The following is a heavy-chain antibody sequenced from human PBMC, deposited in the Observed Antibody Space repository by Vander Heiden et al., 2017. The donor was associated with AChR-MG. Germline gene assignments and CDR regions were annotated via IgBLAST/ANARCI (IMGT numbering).Heavy chain of an antibody. CDR3: AREFRGDFGNYYYYGMDV. CDR1: GGTFSNYG. CDR2: IIPMLDLA. J-gene: IGHJ6*02. D-gene: IGHD3-10*01. V-gene: IGHV1-69*01. Sequence: QAQLVQSGAEVKKPGSSVKVSCKASGGTFSNYGINWVRQAPGQGLEWIGGIIPMLDLANHAQKVQGRVTVTGDESTSTAYMELSSLGSEDTAVYFRAREFRGDFGNYYYYGMDVWGQGTTVTVSS.